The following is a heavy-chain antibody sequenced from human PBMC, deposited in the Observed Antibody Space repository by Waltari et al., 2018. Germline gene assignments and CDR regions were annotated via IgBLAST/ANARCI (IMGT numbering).Heavy chain of an antibody. Sequence: QVQLQESGPGLVKPSETLSLICTVSGDSVTSDNYYWSLIRQPPGKGLEWIGYTYFSGTSNYNPSLKSRVTISVDTSKNQFSLHLTSVTAADTAVYYCARTTNGDYFGDYWGQGTLVTVSS. CDR2: TYFSGTS. V-gene: IGHV4-61*01. D-gene: IGHD4-17*01. J-gene: IGHJ4*02. CDR1: GDSVTSDNYY. CDR3: ARTTNGDYFGDY.